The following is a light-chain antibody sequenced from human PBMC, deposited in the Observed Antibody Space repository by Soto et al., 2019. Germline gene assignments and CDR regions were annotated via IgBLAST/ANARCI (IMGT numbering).Light chain of an antibody. J-gene: IGKJ4*01. Sequence: EIVLTQSPGTLSLSPGERATLSCRASQSVGRNFLAWYQQKPGQAPRLLIHGASSRATGIPDRFSGSASGTDFTLTISRLEPEDFAVYYCQQYASSSLTFGGGTKLAIK. CDR1: QSVGRNF. V-gene: IGKV3-20*01. CDR2: GAS. CDR3: QQYASSSLT.